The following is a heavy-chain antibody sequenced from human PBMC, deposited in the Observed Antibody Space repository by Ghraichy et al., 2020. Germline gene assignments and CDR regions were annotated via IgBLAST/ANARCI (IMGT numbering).Heavy chain of an antibody. D-gene: IGHD3-10*01. Sequence: ASVKVSCKASGYTFTSYAMNWVRQAPGQGLEWMGWINTNTGNPTYAQGFTGRFVFSLDTSVSTAYLQISSLKAEDTAVYYCARGVYYYGSGSYYRGLNPNWCEPWHHGTLLPASS. CDR3: ARGVYYYGSGSYYRGLNPNWCEP. J-gene: IGHJ5*02. CDR1: GYTFTSYA. V-gene: IGHV7-4-1*02. CDR2: INTNTGNP.